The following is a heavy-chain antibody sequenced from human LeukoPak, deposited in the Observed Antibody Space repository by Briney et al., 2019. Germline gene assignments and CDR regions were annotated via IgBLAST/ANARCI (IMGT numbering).Heavy chain of an antibody. CDR3: TRGSSSGWYWTYYFDY. D-gene: IGHD6-19*01. V-gene: IGHV3-49*04. Sequence: AGGSLRLSCTASGFTFGDYAMSWVRQAPGKGLEWVGFIRSKAYGGTTEYAASVKGRFTISRDDPKSIAYLQMNSLKTEDTAVYYCTRGSSSGWYWTYYFDYWGQGTLVTVSS. CDR1: GFTFGDYA. J-gene: IGHJ4*02. CDR2: IRSKAYGGTT.